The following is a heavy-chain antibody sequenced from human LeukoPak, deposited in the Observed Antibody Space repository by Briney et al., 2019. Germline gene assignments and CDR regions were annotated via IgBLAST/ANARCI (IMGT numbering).Heavy chain of an antibody. CDR3: AKEGQQLVQSYFDY. CDR2: ISGSGGST. V-gene: IGHV3-23*01. D-gene: IGHD6-13*01. J-gene: IGHJ4*02. CDR1: GFTLSDYY. Sequence: GGSLRLSCAASGFTLSDYYMSWIRQAPGKGLEWVSAISGSGGSTYYADSVKGRFTISRDNSKNTLYLQMNSLRAEDTAVYYCAKEGQQLVQSYFDYWGQGTLVTVSS.